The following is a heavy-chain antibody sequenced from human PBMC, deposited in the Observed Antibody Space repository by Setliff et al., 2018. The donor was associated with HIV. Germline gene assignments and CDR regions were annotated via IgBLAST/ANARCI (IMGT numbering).Heavy chain of an antibody. CDR2: IIPIFGTA. CDR3: ASDYYDSSGYPQGAFDI. Sequence: SVKVSCKASGGTFSSYAISWVRQAPGQGLEWMGGIIPIFGTANYAQKFQGGVTITTDESTSTAYMELSSLRSEDTAVYYCASDYYDSSGYPQGAFDIWGQGTMVTVSS. CDR1: GGTFSSYA. V-gene: IGHV1-69*05. D-gene: IGHD3-22*01. J-gene: IGHJ3*02.